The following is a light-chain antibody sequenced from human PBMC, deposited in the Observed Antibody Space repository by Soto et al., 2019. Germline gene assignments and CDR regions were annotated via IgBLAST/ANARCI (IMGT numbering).Light chain of an antibody. J-gene: IGKJ1*01. CDR2: GAS. Sequence: EIVLTHSPATLSLSPGERATLSCRASQSVSTYLAWYQQKPGQAPRLLIYGASSRATGIPDRFSGSGSGTDFTLTISRLEPEDFAVYYCQQYGSSGTFRQGTKVDIK. V-gene: IGKV3-20*01. CDR1: QSVSTY. CDR3: QQYGSSGT.